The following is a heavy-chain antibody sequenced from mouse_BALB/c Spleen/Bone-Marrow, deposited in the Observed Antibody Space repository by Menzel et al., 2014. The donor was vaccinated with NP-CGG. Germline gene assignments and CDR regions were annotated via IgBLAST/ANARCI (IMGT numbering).Heavy chain of an antibody. CDR2: INPDSSTI. J-gene: IGHJ4*01. Sequence: EVKVIKSGGGLVQPEGSLKLSWAASGFDFSRYWMSWVRQAPGKGLEWIGEINPDSSTINYTPSLKDKFIISRDNAKNTLYLQMSKVRSEDTALYYCARHGYYAMDYWGQGTSVTVSS. CDR1: GFDFSRYW. CDR3: ARHGYYAMDY. V-gene: IGHV4-1*02.